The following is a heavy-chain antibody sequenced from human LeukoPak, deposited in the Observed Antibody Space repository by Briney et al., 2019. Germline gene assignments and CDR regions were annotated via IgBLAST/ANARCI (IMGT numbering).Heavy chain of an antibody. D-gene: IGHD3-22*01. Sequence: ASVKVSCKASGYTFTSYDINWVRQATGQRLEWMGWMNPNSGNTGYAQKFQGRVTMTRNTSLSTAYMELSSLSSEDTAVYYCARGPLPYYYDSSGYYYELDYWGQGTLVTVSS. CDR3: ARGPLPYYYDSSGYYYELDY. CDR1: GYTFTSYD. CDR2: MNPNSGNT. V-gene: IGHV1-8*01. J-gene: IGHJ4*02.